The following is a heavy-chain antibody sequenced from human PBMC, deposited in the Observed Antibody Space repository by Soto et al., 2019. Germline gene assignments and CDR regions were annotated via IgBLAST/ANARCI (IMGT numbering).Heavy chain of an antibody. CDR1: GGSFSKYG. J-gene: IGHJ6*02. CDR3: ARGYREHYFYAMEV. D-gene: IGHD3-16*02. CDR2: IIPMFGIG. V-gene: IGHV1-69*01. Sequence: QVQLVQSGAEVKMPGSSVRVSCKASGGSFSKYGISWVRQAPGQGLEWMGGIIPMFGIGNYAEKFLGRVTMTADESTIASHMELSSLRSEVTAGYFWARGYREHYFYAMEVWGQGTTVSVSS.